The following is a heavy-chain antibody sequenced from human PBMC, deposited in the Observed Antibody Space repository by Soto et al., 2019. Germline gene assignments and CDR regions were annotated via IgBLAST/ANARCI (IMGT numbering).Heavy chain of an antibody. CDR2: IYYSGST. CDR1: GGSISSSSYY. CDR3: ARQYYDILTGYYDHPDAFDI. J-gene: IGHJ3*02. D-gene: IGHD3-9*01. V-gene: IGHV4-39*01. Sequence: SETLSLTCTVSGGSISSSSYYWGWIRQPPGKGLEWIGSIYYSGSTYYNPSLKSRVTISVDTSKNQFSLKLSSVTAADTAVYYCARQYYDILTGYYDHPDAFDIWGQGTMVTVAS.